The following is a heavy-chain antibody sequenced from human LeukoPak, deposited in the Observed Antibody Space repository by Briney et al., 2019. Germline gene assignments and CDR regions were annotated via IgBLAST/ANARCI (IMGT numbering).Heavy chain of an antibody. Sequence: SVKVSCKASGGTFSSYAISWVRQAPGQGLEWMGRIIPIFGTANSAQKFQGRVTITTDESTSTAYMELSSLRSEDTAGDYCARDPRYSSGWYVEFDYWGQGTLVTVSS. CDR2: IIPIFGTA. J-gene: IGHJ4*02. D-gene: IGHD6-19*01. CDR3: ARDPRYSSGWYVEFDY. CDR1: GGTFSSYA. V-gene: IGHV1-69*05.